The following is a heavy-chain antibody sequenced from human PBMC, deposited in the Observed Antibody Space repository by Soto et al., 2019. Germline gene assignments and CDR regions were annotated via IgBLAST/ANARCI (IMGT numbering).Heavy chain of an antibody. D-gene: IGHD1-7*01. CDR2: ISGSGSAT. CDR3: AKDIKGTGTNVMYES. Sequence: EVQLLESGGSLVQPGGSLRLSCAASGFSFSTYAMGWVRQAPGKGLEWVSAISGSGSATYYADPVKGRFTISRDNSKDTLYLQVNSLRAGNTAVYYCAKDIKGTGTNVMYESWGQGCLVTVSS. CDR1: GFSFSTYA. V-gene: IGHV3-23*01. J-gene: IGHJ5*02.